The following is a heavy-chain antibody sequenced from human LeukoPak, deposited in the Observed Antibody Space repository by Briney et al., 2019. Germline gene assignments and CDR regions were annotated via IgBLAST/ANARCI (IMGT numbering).Heavy chain of an antibody. Sequence: RASVTVSCKASGYTFTGYYMHWVRQAPGQGLEWMGIINPSGGSTSYAQKFQGRVTMARDTSTSTVYMELSSLRSEDTAVYYCARDHLPAAKTSWFDSWGQGTLVTVSS. D-gene: IGHD2-2*01. V-gene: IGHV1-46*01. CDR1: GYTFTGYY. J-gene: IGHJ5*01. CDR3: ARDHLPAAKTSWFDS. CDR2: INPSGGST.